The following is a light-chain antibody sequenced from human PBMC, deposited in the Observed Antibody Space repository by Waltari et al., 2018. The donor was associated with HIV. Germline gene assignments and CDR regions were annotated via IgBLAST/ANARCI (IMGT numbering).Light chain of an antibody. CDR3: AAWDDSLSGWV. V-gene: IGLV1-47*01. Sequence: QSALTQPPSTSGPPGQTVPIPCSGSSSNIGATYVSWYQQLPGTAPKLLIYRNSQRPSGVRDRFSGSKSGTSASLAINDLRSEDEAEYHCAAWDDSLSGWVFGGGTNLTVL. J-gene: IGLJ3*02. CDR1: SSNIGATY. CDR2: RNS.